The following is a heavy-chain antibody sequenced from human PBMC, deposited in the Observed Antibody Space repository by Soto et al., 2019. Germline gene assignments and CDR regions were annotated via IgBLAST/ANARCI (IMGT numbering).Heavy chain of an antibody. J-gene: IGHJ4*02. Sequence: GGSLRLSCAASGFTFSSYAMSWAGQAPGKGLEWVSAISGSGGSTYYADSVKGRFTISRDNSKNTLYLQMNSLRAEDTAVYYCAKDNIVVVVAATYFDYRGEGTLVTAPQ. CDR3: AKDNIVVVVAATYFDY. V-gene: IGHV3-23*01. CDR2: ISGSGGST. CDR1: GFTFSSYA. D-gene: IGHD2-15*01.